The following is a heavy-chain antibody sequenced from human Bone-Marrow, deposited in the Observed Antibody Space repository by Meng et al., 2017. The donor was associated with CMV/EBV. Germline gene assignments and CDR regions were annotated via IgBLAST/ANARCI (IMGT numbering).Heavy chain of an antibody. CDR1: GFTFTSYW. V-gene: IGHV3-7*01. J-gene: IGHJ4*02. CDR3: AKEADDSGYFYVGVPAMEY. CDR2: IKQDGSEK. Sequence: GESLKISCAASGFTFTSYWMSWVRQAPGKGLEWVANIKQDGSEKYYGDSVKGRFTISRDNAKNSLYLQMNSLRAEDTAVYYCAKEADDSGYFYVGVPAMEYWGPGHRVHGAS. D-gene: IGHD3-22*01.